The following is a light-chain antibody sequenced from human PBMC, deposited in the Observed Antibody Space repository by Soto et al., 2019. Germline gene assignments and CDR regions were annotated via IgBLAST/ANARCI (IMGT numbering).Light chain of an antibody. V-gene: IGKV1-39*01. J-gene: IGKJ1*01. CDR1: EHIKNY. CDR3: AQIYTAQWT. CDR2: GAS. Sequence: DIQVTQSPSSLPASLGDRVTITCRASEHIKNYLIWYQQKPGKAPKLLLYGASTLKTGVPSRFSGSGSGTDFTFTIGSLQPDDFATYYCAQIYTAQWTFGQGTRVDLK.